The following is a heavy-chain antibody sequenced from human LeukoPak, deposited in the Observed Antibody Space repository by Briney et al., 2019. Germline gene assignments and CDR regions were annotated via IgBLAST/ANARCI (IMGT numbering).Heavy chain of an antibody. D-gene: IGHD1-26*01. CDR1: GFTFSSYT. V-gene: IGHV3-21*01. CDR3: ARDPRPFNSGSQLTLKSPFDY. Sequence: PGGSLRLSCAASGFTFSSYTMNWVRQAPGKGLEWVSSITSSSSYIYYADSLRGRFTISRDNARNSLYLQMNSLRAEDTAMYYCARDPRPFNSGSQLTLKSPFDYWGQGTLVTVSS. CDR2: ITSSSSYI. J-gene: IGHJ4*02.